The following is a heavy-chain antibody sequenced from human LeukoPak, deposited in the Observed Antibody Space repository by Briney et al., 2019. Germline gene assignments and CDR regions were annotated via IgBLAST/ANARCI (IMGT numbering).Heavy chain of an antibody. Sequence: SETLSLTCTVSGYSISSGYYGGWIRQPPGEGLESIGSIYHSGSTNYNPSLRSRVTISLEMSSHQFSLNLTSVTAADTAVYYCASNTGTVFDYWGQGALVTVSS. CDR2: IYHSGST. CDR1: GYSISSGYY. CDR3: ASNTGTVFDY. V-gene: IGHV4-38-2*02. D-gene: IGHD7-27*01. J-gene: IGHJ4*02.